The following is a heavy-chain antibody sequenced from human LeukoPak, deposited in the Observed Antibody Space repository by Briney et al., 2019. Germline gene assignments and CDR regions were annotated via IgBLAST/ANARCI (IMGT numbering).Heavy chain of an antibody. Sequence: SETLSLTCTVSGGSISSSSYYWGWIRQPPGKGLEWIGSIYSGSTYYNPSLKSRVTISVDTSKNQFSLKLSSVTAADTAVYYCARYGSGSPIDYWGQGTLVTVSS. CDR2: IYSGST. J-gene: IGHJ4*02. V-gene: IGHV4-39*07. D-gene: IGHD3-10*01. CDR1: GGSISSSSYY. CDR3: ARYGSGSPIDY.